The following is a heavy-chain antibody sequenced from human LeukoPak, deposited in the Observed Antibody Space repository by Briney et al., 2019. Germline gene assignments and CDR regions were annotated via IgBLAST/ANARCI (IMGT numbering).Heavy chain of an antibody. J-gene: IGHJ4*02. CDR2: ISSDGSKK. D-gene: IGHD1-1*01. V-gene: IGHV3-30*18. Sequence: GGSLRLSCAASGFTFSRYWMSWVRQAPGKGLEWVAIISSDGSKKYYADSVKGRFTISRDNSKNTLYLQMDSLRGEDTAVYYCAKDYHWLVDYWGQGTLVTVSS. CDR1: GFTFSRYW. CDR3: AKDYHWLVDY.